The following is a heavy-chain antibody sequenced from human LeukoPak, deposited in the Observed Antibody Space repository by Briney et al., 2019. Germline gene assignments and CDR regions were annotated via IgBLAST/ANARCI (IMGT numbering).Heavy chain of an antibody. J-gene: IGHJ4*02. V-gene: IGHV3-48*03. CDR3: VRDAPGYSYGYAY. CDR1: GFTFSSYE. D-gene: IGHD5-18*01. CDR2: ISSSGSTI. Sequence: GGSLRLSCAASGFTFSSYEMNWVRQAPGKGLEWVSYISSSGSTIYYADSVKGRFTISRDNAKSSLYLQMNSLRAEDTALYYCVRDAPGYSYGYAYWGPGTRVTVSS.